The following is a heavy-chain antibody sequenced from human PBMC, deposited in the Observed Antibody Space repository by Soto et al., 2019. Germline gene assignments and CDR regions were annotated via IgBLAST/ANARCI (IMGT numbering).Heavy chain of an antibody. Sequence: SVKVSCKASGGTFSSYAISWVRQAPGQGLEWMGGIIPIFGTANYAQKFQGRVTITADKSTSTAYMELSSLRSEDTAVYYCAREERLGYCSGGSCHHYYYYGMDVWGQGTTVTVSS. V-gene: IGHV1-69*06. CDR1: GGTFSSYA. D-gene: IGHD2-15*01. CDR2: IIPIFGTA. CDR3: AREERLGYCSGGSCHHYYYYGMDV. J-gene: IGHJ6*02.